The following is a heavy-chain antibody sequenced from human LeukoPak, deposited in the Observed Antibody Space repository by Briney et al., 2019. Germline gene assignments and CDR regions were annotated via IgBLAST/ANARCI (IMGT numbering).Heavy chain of an antibody. CDR3: AKSALETRHYYYYGMDV. CDR1: GFTFSSYG. J-gene: IGHJ6*02. CDR2: ISYDGSNK. Sequence: GGSLRLSWAASGFTFSSYGMHWVRQAPGKGLEWVAVISYDGSNKYYADSVKGRFTISRDNSKNTLYLQMNSLRAEDTAVYYCAKSALETRHYYYYGMDVWGQGTTVTVSS. V-gene: IGHV3-30*18. D-gene: IGHD4-23*01.